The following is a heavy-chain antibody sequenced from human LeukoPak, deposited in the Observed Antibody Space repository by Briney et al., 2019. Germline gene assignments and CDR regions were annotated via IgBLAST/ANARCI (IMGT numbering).Heavy chain of an antibody. Sequence: SETLSLTCAVYGGSFSGYYWSWIRQPPGKVLEWIGEINHRGSTNYNPSLKSRVTISVDASKNQFSLKLSSVTAADKAVYYCARRPPYYYILTGSDYWGQGTLVTVSS. V-gene: IGHV4-34*01. D-gene: IGHD3-9*01. CDR3: ARRPPYYYILTGSDY. CDR2: INHRGST. J-gene: IGHJ4*02. CDR1: GGSFSGYY.